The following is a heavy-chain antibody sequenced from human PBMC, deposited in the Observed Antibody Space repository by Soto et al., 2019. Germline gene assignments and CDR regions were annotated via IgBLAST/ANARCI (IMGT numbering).Heavy chain of an antibody. D-gene: IGHD6-19*01. V-gene: IGHV3-23*01. J-gene: IGHJ4*02. CDR3: AKDGGIAVAGFDY. CDR2: ISGSGGST. CDR1: GFTFSSYA. Sequence: EVQLLESGGGLVQPGGSLRLSCAASGFTFSSYAMSWVRQAPGKGLEWVSAISGSGGSTYYADSVKGRFTISRDNSKNTLYLQMNSLRAEDTAVYYCAKDGGIAVAGFDYWGQETLVTVSS.